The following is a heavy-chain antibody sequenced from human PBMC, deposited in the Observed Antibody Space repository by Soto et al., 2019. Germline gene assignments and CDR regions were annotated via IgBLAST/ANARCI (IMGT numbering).Heavy chain of an antibody. CDR3: GRESAAQTVGYYCGSGSVHPHWFDH. Sequence: AETLYITCTVSGGSISSYYWGWIRQTPGKGLEWMGYIYYSESATYNTSLKSRDTISVDTSKNQFSLKLSSVTAADTAVYYCGRESAAQTVGYYCGSGSVHPHWFDHWGQGTLVTVSS. CDR2: IYYSESA. V-gene: IGHV4-59*01. J-gene: IGHJ5*02. CDR1: GGSISSYY. D-gene: IGHD2-15*01.